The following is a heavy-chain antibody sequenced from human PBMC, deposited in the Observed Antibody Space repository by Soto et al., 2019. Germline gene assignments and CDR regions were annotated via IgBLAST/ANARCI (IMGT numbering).Heavy chain of an antibody. CDR1: GFTFSSYA. CDR3: ANDKGGFWIGYSNDALDI. D-gene: IGHD3-3*01. CDR2: ISGSGGST. Sequence: EVQLLESGGGLVQPGGSLRLSCAASGFTFSSYAMSWVRQAPGKGLEWVSGISGSGGSTYYGDSVKGRFTISRDNSKNTLYLQMNSLTVEDTALYYCANDKGGFWIGYSNDALDIWGQGTMVTVSS. V-gene: IGHV3-23*01. J-gene: IGHJ3*02.